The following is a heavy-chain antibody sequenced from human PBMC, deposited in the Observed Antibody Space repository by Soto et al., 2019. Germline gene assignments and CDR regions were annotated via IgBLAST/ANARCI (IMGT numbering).Heavy chain of an antibody. CDR2: IYYSGST. V-gene: IGHV4-39*01. D-gene: IGHD3-9*01. Sequence: SETLSLTCTVSGGSISSSSYYWGWIRQPPGKGLEWIGSIYYSGSTYYNPSLKSRVTISVDTSKNQFSLKLSSVTAADTAVYYCARHGLYYDILTGYGNWFDPWGQGTLVT. CDR3: ARHGLYYDILTGYGNWFDP. CDR1: GGSISSSSYY. J-gene: IGHJ5*02.